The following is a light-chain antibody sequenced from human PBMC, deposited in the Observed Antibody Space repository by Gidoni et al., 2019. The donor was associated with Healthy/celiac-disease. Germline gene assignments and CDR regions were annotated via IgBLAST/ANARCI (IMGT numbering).Light chain of an antibody. CDR2: GAS. V-gene: IGKV3-20*01. J-gene: IGKJ1*01. CDR1: QSVSSSY. CDR3: QQYGSSPWT. Sequence: EIVLTQSPGNLSLSPGERATLSCRASQSVSSSYLAWYQQKPGQAPRLLIYGASSRATGIPDRFSGSGSGTDFTLTSSRLEPEDFAVYYCQQYGSSPWTFGQXTKVEIK.